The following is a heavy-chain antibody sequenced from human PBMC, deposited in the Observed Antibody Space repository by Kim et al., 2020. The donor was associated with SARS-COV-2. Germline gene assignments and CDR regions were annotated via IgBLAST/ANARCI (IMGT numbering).Heavy chain of an antibody. CDR2: ISYDGSNK. CDR1: GFTFSSYA. D-gene: IGHD3-3*01. Sequence: GGSLRLSCAASGFTFSSYAMHWVRQAPGKGLEWVAVISYDGSNKYYADSVKGRFTISRDNSKNTLYLQMNSLRAEDTAVYYCARGDSWGGYLDYWGQGTLVTVSS. CDR3: ARGDSWGGYLDY. J-gene: IGHJ4*02. V-gene: IGHV3-30*04.